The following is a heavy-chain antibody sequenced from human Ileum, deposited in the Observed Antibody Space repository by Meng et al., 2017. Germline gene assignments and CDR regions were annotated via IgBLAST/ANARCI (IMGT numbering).Heavy chain of an antibody. CDR3: AGHRAAGYKEYYFDY. Sequence: GESLKISCAASGFTFSGYSMNWVRQAPGQGLEWVSSISSSSNYIYYADSVKGRFTISRDNAQNSLWLQINSLRTEDTAVYYCAGHRAAGYKEYYFDYWGQGTLVTVSS. D-gene: IGHD5-24*01. J-gene: IGHJ4*02. CDR2: ISSSSNYI. CDR1: GFTFSGYS. V-gene: IGHV3-21*01.